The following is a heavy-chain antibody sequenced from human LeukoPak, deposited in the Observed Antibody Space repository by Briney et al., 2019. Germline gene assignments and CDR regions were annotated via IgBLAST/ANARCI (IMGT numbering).Heavy chain of an antibody. V-gene: IGHV3-21*04. CDR2: ISSSSSYI. D-gene: IGHD6-13*01. CDR1: GFTFSSYS. Sequence: GGSLRLSCAASGFTFSSYSMNWVRQAPGKGLEWVSSISSSSSYIYYADSVKGRFTISRDNAKNSLYLQMNSLRAEDTAVYYCARTGAYSSSWPQNWFDPWGQGTLVTVSS. CDR3: ARTGAYSSSWPQNWFDP. J-gene: IGHJ5*02.